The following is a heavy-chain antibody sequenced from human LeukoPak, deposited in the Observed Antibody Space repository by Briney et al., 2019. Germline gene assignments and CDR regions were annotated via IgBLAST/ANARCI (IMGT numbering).Heavy chain of an antibody. D-gene: IGHD6-13*01. J-gene: IGHJ4*02. Sequence: GGSLRLSCVVSGFTFTGAWLNWVRQAPGKGLEWVSYISSSGSTIYYAGSVKGRFTISRDNAKNSLYLQMNSLRAEDTAVYYCARVMQGAAAGSPYFDYWGQGTLVTVSS. CDR3: ARVMQGAAAGSPYFDY. V-gene: IGHV3-48*03. CDR2: ISSSGSTI. CDR1: GFTFTGAW.